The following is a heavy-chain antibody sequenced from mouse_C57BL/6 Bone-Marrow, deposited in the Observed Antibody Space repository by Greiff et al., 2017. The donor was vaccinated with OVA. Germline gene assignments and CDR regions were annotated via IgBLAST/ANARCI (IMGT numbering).Heavy chain of an antibody. CDR1: GYTFTSYW. V-gene: IGHV1-55*01. CDR2: IYPGSGST. Sequence: QVQLKQPGAELVKPGASVKMSCKASGYTFTSYWITWVKQRPGQGLEWIGDIYPGSGSTNYNEKFKSKATLTVDTSSSTAYMQLSSLTSEDSAVYYCARRHYGSSFSYWYFDVWGTGTTVTVSS. CDR3: ARRHYGSSFSYWYFDV. D-gene: IGHD1-1*01. J-gene: IGHJ1*03.